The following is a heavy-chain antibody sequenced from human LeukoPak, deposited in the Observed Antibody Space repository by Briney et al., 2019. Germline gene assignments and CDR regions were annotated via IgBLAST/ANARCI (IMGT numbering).Heavy chain of an antibody. CDR3: ARLCQVTTCAKFEY. CDR2: VYYSGST. J-gene: IGHJ4*02. Sequence: SETLSLTRTVSGDSLSSGLYCRGWISHPPGKGLAWIGSVYYSGSTLFSASFENRVAMPVDRSKNQFSLKLNSVTAADTATYYCARLCQVTTCAKFEYWGQGILVTVAS. D-gene: IGHD2-21*02. V-gene: IGHV4-39*01. CDR1: GDSLSSGLYC.